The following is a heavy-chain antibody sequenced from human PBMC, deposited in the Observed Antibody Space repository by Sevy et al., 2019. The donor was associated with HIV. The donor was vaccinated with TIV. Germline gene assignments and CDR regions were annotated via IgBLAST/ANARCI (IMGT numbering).Heavy chain of an antibody. D-gene: IGHD4-17*01. J-gene: IGHJ4*02. V-gene: IGHV3-33*01. CDR1: GFTFSSYG. Sequence: GGSLRLSCAASGFTFSSYGMHWVRQAPGKGLEWVALIWFDGSNTYYADFVKGRFTISRDIAKNTLHLQMNSLRGEDTAVYYCARDLEFYDNGDYGPAFMPDYWGQGTLVTVSS. CDR2: IWFDGSNT. CDR3: ARDLEFYDNGDYGPAFMPDY.